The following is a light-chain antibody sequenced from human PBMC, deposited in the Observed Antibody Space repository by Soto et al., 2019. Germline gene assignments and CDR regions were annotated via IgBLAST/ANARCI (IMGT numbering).Light chain of an antibody. CDR2: DVS. CDR3: CSYAGSYTYV. Sequence: SALTQPRSVSGSPGQSVTISCTGTSSDVGGYNYVSWYQQHPGKAPKLMIYDVSKRPAGGPDRFSGSKSGNTASLTISWLHAEDEADYYCCSYAGSYTYVFGTGTKLTVL. CDR1: SSDVGGYNY. V-gene: IGLV2-11*01. J-gene: IGLJ1*01.